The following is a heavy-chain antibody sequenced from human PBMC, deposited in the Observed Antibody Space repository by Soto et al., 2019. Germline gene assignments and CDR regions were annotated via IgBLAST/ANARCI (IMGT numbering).Heavy chain of an antibody. V-gene: IGHV4-30-4*01. CDR1: GGSISSGDYY. J-gene: IGHJ6*02. Sequence: SETLSLTCTVSGGSISSGDYYWSSIRQPPGKGLEWIGYIYYSGSTYYNPSLKSRVTISVDTSKNQFSLKLSSVTAADTAVYYCARFTYYYHSSGSQQPYGMDVWGQGTTVTVSS. D-gene: IGHD3-22*01. CDR3: ARFTYYYHSSGSQQPYGMDV. CDR2: IYYSGST.